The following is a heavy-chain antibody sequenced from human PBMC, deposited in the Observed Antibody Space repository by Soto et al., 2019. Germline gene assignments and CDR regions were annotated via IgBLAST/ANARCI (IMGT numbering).Heavy chain of an antibody. CDR1: GFTFSSYA. Sequence: GGSLRLSCAASGFTFSSYAMHWVRQAPGKGLEWVAVISYDGSNKYYADSVKGRFTISRDNSKNTLYLQMNSLRAEDTAVYYCARGNLPLWFGEHYTLDYWGQGTLVTVSS. CDR3: ARGNLPLWFGEHYTLDY. V-gene: IGHV3-30-3*01. J-gene: IGHJ4*02. D-gene: IGHD3-10*01. CDR2: ISYDGSNK.